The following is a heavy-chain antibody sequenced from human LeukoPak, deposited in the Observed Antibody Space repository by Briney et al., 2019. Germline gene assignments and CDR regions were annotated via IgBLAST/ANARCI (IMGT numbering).Heavy chain of an antibody. CDR1: GFTFSSYS. Sequence: AGGSLSLSCAASGFTFSSYSMNCVRGAPGGGVGWGAVISYDGSNKYYADTVKRRFTISRDNSKNTLYLQMNSLRAEDTAVYYCARAGLLWFGELLQPPDYWGQGTLVTVSS. CDR3: ARAGLLWFGELLQPPDY. V-gene: IGHV3-30*03. J-gene: IGHJ4*02. D-gene: IGHD3-10*01. CDR2: ISYDGSNK.